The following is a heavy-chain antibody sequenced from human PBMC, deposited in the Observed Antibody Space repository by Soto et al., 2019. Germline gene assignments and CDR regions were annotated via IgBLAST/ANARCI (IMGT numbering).Heavy chain of an antibody. CDR2: IYYSGTT. V-gene: IGHV4-59*01. Sequence: QVQLQESGPGLVKPSETLSLTCTVSGGFLSPLYWSWIRQPPGKGLEWIGYIYYSGTTNYNASLRSRVTISVDTSKNQFSLNLRSVTAADTAVYYCARGGWSMDSWGHGTLVTVSS. CDR3: ARGGWSMDS. D-gene: IGHD2-15*01. J-gene: IGHJ5*01. CDR1: GGFLSPLY.